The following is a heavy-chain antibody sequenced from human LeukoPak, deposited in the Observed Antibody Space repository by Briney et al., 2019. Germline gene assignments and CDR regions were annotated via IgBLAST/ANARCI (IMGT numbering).Heavy chain of an antibody. J-gene: IGHJ4*02. CDR2: IVGTGAST. D-gene: IGHD3-16*01. CDR3: AKDDYPYYFDY. CDR1: GFTFSRYA. Sequence: GGSLRLSCAASGFTFSRYAMSWVRQAPGKGLEWVSAIVGTGASTYYADSVKGRFTVSRDNSKNTLYLQMNSLRAEDTAVYYCAKDDYPYYFDYWGQGTLVTVSS. V-gene: IGHV3-23*01.